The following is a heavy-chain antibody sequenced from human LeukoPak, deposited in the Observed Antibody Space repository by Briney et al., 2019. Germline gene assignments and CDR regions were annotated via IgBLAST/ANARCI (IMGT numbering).Heavy chain of an antibody. V-gene: IGHV3-23*01. J-gene: IGHJ5*02. D-gene: IGHD3-9*01. CDR2: ISGRGGST. CDR1: GFTFSSYA. Sequence: GGSLRLSCAASGFTFSSYAVSWVRQAPGVGLEWASTISGRGGSTFYADSVKGRFTISRDNSKNTLYLQMNSLGADDTAVYYCAKGYYDILTDYFHNWFNPWGQGTLVIVSS. CDR3: AKGYYDILTDYFHNWFNP.